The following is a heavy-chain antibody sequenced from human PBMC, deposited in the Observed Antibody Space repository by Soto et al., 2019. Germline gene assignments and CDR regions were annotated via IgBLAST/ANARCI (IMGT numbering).Heavy chain of an antibody. V-gene: IGHV3-23*01. CDR2: VSGSGGST. CDR1: GFTFRNYA. Sequence: VQLLESGGGLVQPGGSLRLSCAAAGFTFRNYALTWVRQSPGKGLEWVSTVSGSGGSTYYADSVRGRFTISRDNSKNTLCLQMNSLRVEDTAIYYCARDWTGDTCPCLDVWGQGTTVSVSS. J-gene: IGHJ6*02. CDR3: ARDWTGDTCPCLDV. D-gene: IGHD3-3*01.